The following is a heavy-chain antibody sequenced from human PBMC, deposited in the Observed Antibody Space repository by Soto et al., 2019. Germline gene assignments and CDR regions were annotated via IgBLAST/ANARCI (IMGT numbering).Heavy chain of an antibody. CDR1: GYIFTGYY. J-gene: IGHJ3*01. CDR2: LNPMSDGS. CDR3: ARGTLRNEAYDF. D-gene: IGHD1-1*01. Sequence: QVQLLQSGADVKKPGASVKVSCETSGYIFTGYYMHWVRQAPGQGLEWMGWLNPMSDGSYSAQKFRGRVIMTGDTSTSTAYLEVTGLTSDDTAVYFCARGTLRNEAYDFWGQGTLVTVSP. V-gene: IGHV1-2*02.